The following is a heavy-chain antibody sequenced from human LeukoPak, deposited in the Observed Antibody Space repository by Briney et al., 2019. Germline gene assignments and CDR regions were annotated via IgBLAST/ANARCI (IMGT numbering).Heavy chain of an antibody. J-gene: IGHJ6*03. Sequence: GTSVKVSCKASGYTFTNYAINWVRRAPGQGLELMGWINTNTGNPTYAQGFTGQFVFSLDTSVSTAYLQISSLKAEDTAVYYCARAGDSSSSYYYYMDVWGKGTTVTVSS. CDR3: ARAGDSSSSYYYYMDV. D-gene: IGHD6-6*01. CDR2: INTNTGNP. V-gene: IGHV7-4-1*02. CDR1: GYTFTNYA.